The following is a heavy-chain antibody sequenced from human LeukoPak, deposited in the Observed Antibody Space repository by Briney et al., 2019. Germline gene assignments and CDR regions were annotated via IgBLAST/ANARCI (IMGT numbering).Heavy chain of an antibody. CDR2: ISGSGGST. J-gene: IGHJ4*02. D-gene: IGHD6-19*01. V-gene: IGHV3-23*01. CDR3: AKDHEGSVAENPDY. Sequence: GGSLRLSCAASGFTFSSYAMSWVRQAPGKGLEWVSAISGSGGSTYYADSVKGRFTISRDNSKNTLYLQMNSLRAEDTAVYYCAKDHEGSVAENPDYWGQGTLVTVSS. CDR1: GFTFSSYA.